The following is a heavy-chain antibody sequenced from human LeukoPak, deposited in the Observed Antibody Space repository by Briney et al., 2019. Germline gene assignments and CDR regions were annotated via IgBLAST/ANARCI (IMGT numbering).Heavy chain of an antibody. CDR1: GYTLTSYA. CDR3: ARGKVVRGVIPLDY. J-gene: IGHJ4*02. Sequence: GASVKVSCKASGYTLTSYAMNWVRQAPGQGLEWMGWINTNTGNPTYAQGFTGRFVFSLDTSVSTAYLQISSLKAEDTAVYYCARGKVVRGVIPLDYWGQGTLVTVSS. D-gene: IGHD3-10*01. V-gene: IGHV7-4-1*02. CDR2: INTNTGNP.